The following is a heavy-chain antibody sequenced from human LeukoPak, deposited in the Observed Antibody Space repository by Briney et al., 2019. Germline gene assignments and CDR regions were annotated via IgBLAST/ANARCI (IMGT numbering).Heavy chain of an antibody. CDR3: AKDLRYDSSGYFDY. V-gene: IGHV3-21*04. D-gene: IGHD3-22*01. CDR1: GFTFSSYS. J-gene: IGHJ4*02. CDR2: ISSSGSHM. Sequence: PGGSLRLSCAASGFTFSSYSMNWVRQAPGKGLEWVSSISSSGSHMYYADSVKGRFTISRDNAKNSLYLQMNSLRAEDTAVYYCAKDLRYDSSGYFDYWGQGTRVTVSS.